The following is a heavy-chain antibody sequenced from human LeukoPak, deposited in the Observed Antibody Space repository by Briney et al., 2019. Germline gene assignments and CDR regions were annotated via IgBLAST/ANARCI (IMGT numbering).Heavy chain of an antibody. J-gene: IGHJ6*02. V-gene: IGHV4-59*01. Sequence: PSETLSLTCTVSGGSISSYYWSWIRQPPGKGLEWIGYIYYSGSTNYNPSLKSRVTISVDTSKNQFSLKLSSVTAVDTAVYYCARDIGAKYSSSWYAGHYGMDVWGQGTTVTVSS. D-gene: IGHD6-13*01. CDR2: IYYSGST. CDR1: GGSISSYY. CDR3: ARDIGAKYSSSWYAGHYGMDV.